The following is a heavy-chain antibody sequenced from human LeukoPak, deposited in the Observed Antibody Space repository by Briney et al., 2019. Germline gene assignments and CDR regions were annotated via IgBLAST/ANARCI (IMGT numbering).Heavy chain of an antibody. CDR1: GYTFTHYG. Sequence: AASVKVSCTASGYTFTHYGISWVRQAPGQGLEWMGWISPYYGNTNYAQNLQGRVTLTTDTSTSTAYMELRSLRSDDTAVYYCARVGADRDFDYWGQGTLVTVSS. D-gene: IGHD1-26*01. V-gene: IGHV1-18*01. J-gene: IGHJ4*02. CDR3: ARVGADRDFDY. CDR2: ISPYYGNT.